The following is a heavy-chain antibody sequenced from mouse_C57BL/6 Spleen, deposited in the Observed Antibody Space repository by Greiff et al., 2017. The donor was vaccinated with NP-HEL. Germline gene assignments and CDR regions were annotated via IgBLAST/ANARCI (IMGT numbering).Heavy chain of an antibody. D-gene: IGHD1-1*01. Sequence: EVQVVESGGGLVKPGGSLKLSCAASGFTFSSYAMSWVRQTPEKRLEWVATISDGGSYTYYPDNVKGRFTISRDNAKNNLYLQMSHLKSEDTAMYYCARDYYYGSSYGSYFDYWGQGTTLTVSS. J-gene: IGHJ2*01. CDR2: ISDGGSYT. CDR3: ARDYYYGSSYGSYFDY. V-gene: IGHV5-4*01. CDR1: GFTFSSYA.